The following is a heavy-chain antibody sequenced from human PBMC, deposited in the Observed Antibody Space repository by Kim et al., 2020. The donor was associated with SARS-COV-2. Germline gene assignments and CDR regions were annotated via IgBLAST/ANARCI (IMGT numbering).Heavy chain of an antibody. CDR1: GFTFSSYG. V-gene: IGHV3-30*18. D-gene: IGHD2-8*02. CDR3: AKEGPLVYYYGMDV. Sequence: GGSLRLSCAASGFTFSSYGMHWVRQAPGKGLEWVAVISYDGSNKYYADSVKGRFTISRDNSKNTLYLQMNSLRAEDTAVYYCAKEGPLVYYYGMDVWGQG. CDR2: ISYDGSNK. J-gene: IGHJ6*02.